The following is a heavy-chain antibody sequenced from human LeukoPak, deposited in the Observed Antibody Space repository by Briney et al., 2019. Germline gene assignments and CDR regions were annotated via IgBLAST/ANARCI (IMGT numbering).Heavy chain of an antibody. CDR1: GFTFSNNW. CDR3: ARSPYYFDY. CDR2: IRQDGSEK. J-gene: IGHJ4*02. V-gene: IGHV3-7*01. Sequence: PGGSLRLSCAASGFTFSNNWMSWVRQAPGKGLEWVANIRQDGSEKYYVDSVKGRFTISRDNAKNSLYLQMNSLRAEDTAVYYCARSPYYFDYWGQGTLVTVSS.